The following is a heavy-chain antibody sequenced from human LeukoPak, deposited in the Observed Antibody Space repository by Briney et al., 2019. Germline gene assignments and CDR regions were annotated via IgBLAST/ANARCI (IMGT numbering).Heavy chain of an antibody. CDR1: GASISNSGHY. D-gene: IGHD6-19*01. Sequence: NPSQTLSLTCNVSGASISNSGHYWTWIRQHPGKGLEWIGYIYYSGITYYNPSLKSRLNISVDTSKSQFSLQLNSVTAADTAVYYCARKGLFDAFDIWGQGTLVTVSS. CDR2: IYYSGIT. V-gene: IGHV4-31*03. CDR3: ARKGLFDAFDI. J-gene: IGHJ3*02.